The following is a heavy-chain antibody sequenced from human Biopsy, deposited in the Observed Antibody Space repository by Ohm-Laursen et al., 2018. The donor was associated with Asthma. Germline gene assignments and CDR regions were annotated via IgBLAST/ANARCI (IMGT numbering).Heavy chain of an antibody. CDR3: ARKAGSCISRTCYSLDF. D-gene: IGHD2-2*01. V-gene: IGHV1-69*13. J-gene: IGHJ4*02. CDR1: GGTFNTFV. Sequence: SVKVSCKSLGGTFNTFVIGWGRQAPGQGLEWMGGINSVFGTTTYPQKFQDRVTITADDSTSTVYMELSSLRSEDTAVYYCARKAGSCISRTCYSLDFWGQGTLVTVSS. CDR2: INSVFGTT.